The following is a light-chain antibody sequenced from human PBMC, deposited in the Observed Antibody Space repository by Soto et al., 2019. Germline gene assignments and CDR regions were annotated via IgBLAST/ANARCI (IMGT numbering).Light chain of an antibody. CDR3: SSYTDSSNYV. CDR2: QVT. V-gene: IGLV2-14*01. Sequence: QSALTQPASVSGSPGQSITISCTGTSSDLAIYNYLSWDQQQPGKAHTLKIYQVTNRPSGVSNRFSGSRSGNTASLTISGLQAGDEADYYCSSYTDSSNYVFGTGTKVTVL. CDR1: SSDLAIYNY. J-gene: IGLJ1*01.